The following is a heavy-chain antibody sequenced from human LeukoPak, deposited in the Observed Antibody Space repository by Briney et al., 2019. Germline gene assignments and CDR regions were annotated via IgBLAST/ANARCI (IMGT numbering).Heavy chain of an antibody. V-gene: IGHV1-2*02. CDR3: ARRVQKLVATSWFDP. D-gene: IGHD5-12*01. CDR2: INPKNGDT. CDR1: GYTFDDEY. J-gene: IGHJ5*02. Sequence: RASVKVSCKASGYTFDDEYIHWVRQAPGLGLEWMGWINPKNGDTNYAQRFQGRVTITRDTSINTAYMELRRLRSDDSAVYYCARRVQKLVATSWFDPWGQGTLVTVSS.